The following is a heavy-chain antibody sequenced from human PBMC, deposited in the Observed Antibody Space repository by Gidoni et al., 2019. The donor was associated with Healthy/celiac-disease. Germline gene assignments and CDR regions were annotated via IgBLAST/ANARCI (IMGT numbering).Heavy chain of an antibody. Sequence: QVQLVESGGGVVQPGRSLRLSCAASGFTFSSDGMHWVRQAPGKGLAWVAVIWYDGSNKYYADSVKGRFTISRDNSKNTLYLQMNSLRAEDTAVYYCARGFTDFDYWGQGTLVTVSS. D-gene: IGHD3-16*01. CDR3: ARGFTDFDY. CDR1: GFTFSSDG. J-gene: IGHJ4*02. CDR2: IWYDGSNK. V-gene: IGHV3-33*01.